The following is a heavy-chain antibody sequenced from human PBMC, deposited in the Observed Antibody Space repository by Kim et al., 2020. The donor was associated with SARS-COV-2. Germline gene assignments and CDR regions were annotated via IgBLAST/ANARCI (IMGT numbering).Heavy chain of an antibody. V-gene: IGHV4-61*01. CDR1: GGSVSSGSYY. CDR3: ARGDIVVVPAANYYYYGMDV. D-gene: IGHD2-2*01. Sequence: SETLSLTCTVSGGSVSSGSYYWSWIRQPPGKGLEWIGYIYYSGSTNYNPSLKSRVTISVDTSKNQFSLKLSSVTAADTAVYYCARGDIVVVPAANYYYYGMDVWGQGTTVTVSS. J-gene: IGHJ6*02. CDR2: IYYSGST.